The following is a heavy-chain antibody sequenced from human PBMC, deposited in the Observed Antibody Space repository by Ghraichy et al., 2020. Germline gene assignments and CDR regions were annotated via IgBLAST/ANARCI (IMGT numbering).Heavy chain of an antibody. CDR2: ISAYNGNT. Sequence: ASVKVSCKASGYTFTSYGISWVRQAPGQGLEWMGWISAYNGNTNYAQKLQGRVTMTTDTSTSTAYMELRSLRSDDTAVYYCARIAAPEAPGVAGIGRVDYWGQGTLVTVSS. V-gene: IGHV1-18*01. J-gene: IGHJ4*02. CDR3: ARIAAPEAPGVAGIGRVDY. CDR1: GYTFTSYG. D-gene: IGHD6-19*01.